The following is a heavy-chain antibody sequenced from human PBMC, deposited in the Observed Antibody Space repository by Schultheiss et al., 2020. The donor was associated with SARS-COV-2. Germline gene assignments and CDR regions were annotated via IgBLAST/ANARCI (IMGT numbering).Heavy chain of an antibody. CDR2: IYYSGST. D-gene: IGHD5-18*01. Sequence: SETLSLTFTVSGGSISSYYWSWIRQPPGKGLEWIGYIYYSGSTNYNPSLKSRVTISVDTSKNQFSLKLSSVTAADTAVYYCARVGGYSYPDHFDYWGQGTLVTVSS. CDR3: ARVGGYSYPDHFDY. V-gene: IGHV4-59*01. CDR1: GGSISSYY. J-gene: IGHJ4*02.